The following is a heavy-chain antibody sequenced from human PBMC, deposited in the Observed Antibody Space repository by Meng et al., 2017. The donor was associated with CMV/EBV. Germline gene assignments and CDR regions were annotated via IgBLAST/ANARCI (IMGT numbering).Heavy chain of an antibody. D-gene: IGHD3-3*01. V-gene: IGHV4-61*01. Sequence: SGGSVSSGISYWTWTRQPPGKGLGWIGYAYYNGGTNYSPSLKSRVTILIDASKNQFSLELTSVTAADTAVYYCARGHDFWSGYYLFDPWGQGTLVTVSS. J-gene: IGHJ5*02. CDR3: ARGHDFWSGYYLFDP. CDR1: GGSVSSGISY. CDR2: AYYNGGT.